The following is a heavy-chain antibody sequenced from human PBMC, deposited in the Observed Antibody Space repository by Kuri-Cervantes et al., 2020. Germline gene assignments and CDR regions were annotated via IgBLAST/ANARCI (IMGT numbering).Heavy chain of an antibody. D-gene: IGHD6-13*01. CDR3: AKAHYASSWYSLFDY. CDR1: GFTFSSYA. Sequence: GESLKISCAASGFTFSSYAMSWVRQAPGKGLEWVSAISGSGGSTYYGDSVQGRFTVSRDNSKNTLHLQMNSLRAEDTALYYCAKAHYASSWYSLFDYWGQGTLVTVSS. V-gene: IGHV3-23*01. CDR2: ISGSGGST. J-gene: IGHJ4*02.